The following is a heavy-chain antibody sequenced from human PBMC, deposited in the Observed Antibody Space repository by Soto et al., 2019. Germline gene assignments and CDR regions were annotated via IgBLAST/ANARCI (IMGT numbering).Heavy chain of an antibody. J-gene: IGHJ2*01. CDR1: GGSISSGDYY. V-gene: IGHV4-30-4*01. Sequence: QVQLQESGPGLVKPSQSLSLTCSVSGGSISSGDYYWSWIRQTPGKGLEWIGRVYYSGTTYYNPSLKSRVIISIDTSKDQFSLRLSSVTAADTAVYYSARGYKGTYYVWWYFDLWGSGTLVTVSS. CDR3: ARGYKGTYYVWWYFDL. D-gene: IGHD1-26*01. CDR2: VYYSGTT.